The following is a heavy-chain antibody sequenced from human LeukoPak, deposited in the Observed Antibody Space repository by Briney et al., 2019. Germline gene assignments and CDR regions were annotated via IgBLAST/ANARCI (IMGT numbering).Heavy chain of an antibody. V-gene: IGHV3-23*01. CDR1: GCTFSSYA. J-gene: IGHJ4*02. CDR2: ISGSGGST. Sequence: GGSLRLSCAASGCTFSSYAMSWVRQAPGKGLEWVSAISGSGGSTYYADSVKGRFTISRDNSKNTLYLQMNSLRAEDTAVYYCTTDLESQGDDYWGQGTLVTVSS. D-gene: IGHD3-16*01. CDR3: TTDLESQGDDY.